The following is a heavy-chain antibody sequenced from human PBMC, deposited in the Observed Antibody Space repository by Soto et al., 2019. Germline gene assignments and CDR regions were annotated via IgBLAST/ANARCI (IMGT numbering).Heavy chain of an antibody. CDR2: IKSKTDGGTT. CDR3: TTGIFYDSFDP. J-gene: IGHJ5*02. V-gene: IGHV3-15*01. D-gene: IGHD3-3*01. Sequence: EVQLVESGGGLVKPGGSLRLSCAASGFTFSNAWMSLVRQAPGKGLEWVGRIKSKTDGGTTDYAAPVKGRFTISRDDSTNTLYLQMNSLKTEDTAVYYCTTGIFYDSFDPWGQGTLVTVSS. CDR1: GFTFSNAW.